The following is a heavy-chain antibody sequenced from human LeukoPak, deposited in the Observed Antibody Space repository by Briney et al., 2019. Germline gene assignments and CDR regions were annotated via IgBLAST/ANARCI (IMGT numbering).Heavy chain of an antibody. J-gene: IGHJ4*02. V-gene: IGHV1-2*02. D-gene: IGHD2-15*01. Sequence: ASVKVSCKAAGYTFTSYGSSWVRQAPGQGLEWRGWSNPNSGGTNSAQKFQGRVTMTRDTSISTAYMELSRLRSADTAVYYCARDHTRYCTGGTCYPFDYWGQGTLVTVSS. CDR3: ARDHTRYCTGGTCYPFDY. CDR1: GYTFTSYG. CDR2: SNPNSGGT.